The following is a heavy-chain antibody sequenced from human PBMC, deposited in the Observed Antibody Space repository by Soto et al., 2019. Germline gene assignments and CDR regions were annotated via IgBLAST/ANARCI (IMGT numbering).Heavy chain of an antibody. CDR2: IYGSGGT. V-gene: IGHV4-4*02. J-gene: IGHJ4*02. D-gene: IGHD6-19*01. CDR1: GDSISTSNY. CDR3: TRSGGMYALHS. Sequence: QVQLHESGPGLVKPSGTLSLTCAVSGDSISTSNYWSWVRQPPGKGLEWIGEIYGSGGTTYNPSPKNXXTXSXXKSKNHFSLNLNSVTAADTAVYYCTRSGGMYALHSWGQGTLVIVSS.